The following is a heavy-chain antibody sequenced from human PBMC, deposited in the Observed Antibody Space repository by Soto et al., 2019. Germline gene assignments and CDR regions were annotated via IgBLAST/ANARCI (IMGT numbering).Heavy chain of an antibody. D-gene: IGHD3-22*01. J-gene: IGHJ4*02. CDR3: ARDTPRPKPYYYDSSAKGTFDY. V-gene: IGHV3-21*01. Sequence: PGGSLRLSCAASGFTFSSYSMNWVRQAPGKGLEWVSSISSSSSYIYYADSVKGRFTISRDNAKNSLYLQMNSLRAEDTAVYYCARDTPRPKPYYYDSSAKGTFDYWGQGTQVTVSS. CDR2: ISSSSSYI. CDR1: GFTFSSYS.